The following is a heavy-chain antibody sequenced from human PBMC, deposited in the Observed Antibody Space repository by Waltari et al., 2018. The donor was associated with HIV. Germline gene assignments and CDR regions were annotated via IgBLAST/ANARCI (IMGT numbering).Heavy chain of an antibody. CDR2: FDPEQGKT. Sequence: QVPLVQSGAEVKKPGASVKVSCKVSGSTLSELSMHWVRQAPGKGLEWMGGFDPEQGKTIYAQNFQDRVTMTEDAATDTAYMELSSLRSEDTAVYYCTTEGLYCSGGTCYSRFDPWGQGTLVTVSS. D-gene: IGHD2-15*01. CDR1: GSTLSELS. CDR3: TTEGLYCSGGTCYSRFDP. J-gene: IGHJ5*02. V-gene: IGHV1-24*01.